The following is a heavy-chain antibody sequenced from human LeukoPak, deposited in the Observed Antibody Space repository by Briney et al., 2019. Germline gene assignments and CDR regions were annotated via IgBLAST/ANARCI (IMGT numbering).Heavy chain of an antibody. Sequence: SETLSLTCAVYGGSFSGYYWSWIRQPPGKGLEWIGEINHSGSTNYNPSLKSRVTISVDTSKNQFSLKLSSVTAADTAVYYCARAVSITIFGVVTYYFDYWGQGTLVTVSS. CDR3: ARAVSITIFGVVTYYFDY. CDR1: GGSFSGYY. J-gene: IGHJ4*02. CDR2: INHSGST. D-gene: IGHD3-3*01. V-gene: IGHV4-34*01.